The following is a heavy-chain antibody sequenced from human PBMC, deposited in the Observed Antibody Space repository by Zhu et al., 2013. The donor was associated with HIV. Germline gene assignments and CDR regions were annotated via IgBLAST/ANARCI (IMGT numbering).Heavy chain of an antibody. D-gene: IGHD3-22*01. J-gene: IGHJ4*02. CDR2: ISGYKGNT. CDR3: ARDLHYYDSSGY. CDR1: GYTFNNYG. Sequence: QVQLVQSGAEVKKPGASVKVSCKTSGYTFNNYGISWVRQAPGQGLEWMGWISGYKGNTNYAQKLQGRVTMTTDTSTSTAYMELRSLRSDDTAVYYCARDLHYYDSSGYWGQGTLVTVSS. V-gene: IGHV1-18*01.